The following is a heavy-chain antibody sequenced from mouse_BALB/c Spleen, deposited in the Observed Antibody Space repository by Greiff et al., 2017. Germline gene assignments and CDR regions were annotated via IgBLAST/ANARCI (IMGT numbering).Heavy chain of an antibody. J-gene: IGHJ3*01. CDR3: ARDYYRYDGPFAY. CDR1: GFTFSDFY. Sequence: EVQRVESGGGLVQPGGSLRLSCATSGFTFSDFYMEWVRQPPGKRLEWIAASRNKANDYTTEYSASVKGRFIVSSDTSQSILYLQMNALRAEDTAIYYCARDYYRYDGPFAYWGQGTLVTVSA. V-gene: IGHV7-1*02. D-gene: IGHD2-14*01. CDR2: SRNKANDYTT.